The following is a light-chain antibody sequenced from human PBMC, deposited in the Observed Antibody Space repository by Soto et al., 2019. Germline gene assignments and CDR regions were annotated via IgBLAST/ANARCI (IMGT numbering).Light chain of an antibody. Sequence: QPVLTQSPSASASPGASVKLTCTLSSGHSTYAIAWHQQQPEKGPRYLMKVNSDGSHSKGDGIPDRFSGSSSGAERYLTISSLQSEDEADYYCQTWDIGIVVFGGGTQLTVL. CDR1: SGHSTYA. CDR2: VNSDGSH. CDR3: QTWDIGIVV. V-gene: IGLV4-69*01. J-gene: IGLJ2*01.